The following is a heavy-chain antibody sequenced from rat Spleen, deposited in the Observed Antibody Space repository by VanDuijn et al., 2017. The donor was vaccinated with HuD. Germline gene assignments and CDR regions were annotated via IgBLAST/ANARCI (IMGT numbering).Heavy chain of an antibody. V-gene: IGHV5-25*01. Sequence: EVQLVESDGGLVQPGRSLKLSCAASGFTFSDYYMAWVRQAPTKGLEWVASISPSGVGTSFRDSVKGRFTLSRDNAKSTLFLQMDSLRSEDTASYYCVRQGNPGTGFAYWGQGTLVTVSS. CDR1: GFTFSDYY. D-gene: IGHD1-4*01. CDR3: VRQGNPGTGFAY. J-gene: IGHJ3*01. CDR2: ISPSGVGT.